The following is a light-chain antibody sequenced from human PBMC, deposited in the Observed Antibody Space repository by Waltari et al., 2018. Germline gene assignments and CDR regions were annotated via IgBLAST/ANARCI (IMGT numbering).Light chain of an antibody. CDR3: QMYVRLPAT. CDR1: QSVCRS. V-gene: IGKV3-20*01. J-gene: IGKJ1*01. Sequence: EIVLTQSPGTLSLSPGERATLSCRASQSVCRSLCWYKQKHGQAPRLLIYDASTRATGIPDRFSGGGSGTDFSLTISRLEPEDFAVYYCQMYVRLPATFGQGTKVEI. CDR2: DAS.